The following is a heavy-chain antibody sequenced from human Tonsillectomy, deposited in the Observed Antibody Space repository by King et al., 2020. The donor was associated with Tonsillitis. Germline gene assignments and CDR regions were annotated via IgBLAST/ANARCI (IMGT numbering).Heavy chain of an antibody. CDR3: AKEGGGSFCPGVYYFGMDV. J-gene: IGHJ6*02. Sequence: VQLVESGGGVVQPGRSLRLSCVASGFTFSSYGMHWVRQAPGKGLEWVAVISYDGSKKFYTDSVKGRFTISRDSSKNTLYLQMNSLGTEDTAVYYCAKEGGGSFCPGVYYFGMDVWGQGTTVTVSS. D-gene: IGHD1-26*01. CDR2: ISYDGSKK. V-gene: IGHV3-30*18. CDR1: GFTFSSYG.